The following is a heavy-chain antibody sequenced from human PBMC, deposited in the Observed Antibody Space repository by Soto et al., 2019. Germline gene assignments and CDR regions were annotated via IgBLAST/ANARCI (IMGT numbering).Heavy chain of an antibody. D-gene: IGHD2-2*01. CDR1: GASISSNKHC. J-gene: IGHJ6*02. CDR2: IYHTGGG. CDR3: ARGVYCSSDGCWYDFYFDSMPV. V-gene: IGHV4-4*02. Sequence: SETLSLTCVVTGASISSNKHCWTWVRQPPGKGLKWIGEIYHTGGGNYMSSLSGRITMSVDKTTNQFSLTLTSMTAAHTATYYCARGVYCSSDGCWYDFYFDSMPVRGRGTTGAASS.